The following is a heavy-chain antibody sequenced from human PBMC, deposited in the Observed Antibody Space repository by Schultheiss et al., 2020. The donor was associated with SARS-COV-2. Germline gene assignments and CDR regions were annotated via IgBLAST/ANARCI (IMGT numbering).Heavy chain of an antibody. Sequence: GGSLRLSCKGSGYSFTSYWIGWVRQMPGKGLEWMGIIYPGDSDTRYSPSFQGQVTISADKSISTAYLQWSSLKASDTAMYYCARGHTVYDFWSGYSRGMDVWGQGTTVTVSS. CDR2: IYPGDSDT. CDR3: ARGHTVYDFWSGYSRGMDV. D-gene: IGHD3-3*01. CDR1: GYSFTSYW. V-gene: IGHV5-51*01. J-gene: IGHJ6*02.